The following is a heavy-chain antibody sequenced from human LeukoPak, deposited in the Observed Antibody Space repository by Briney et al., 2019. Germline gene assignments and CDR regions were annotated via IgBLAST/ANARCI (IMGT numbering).Heavy chain of an antibody. CDR1: GGSFSAYY. J-gene: IGHJ4*02. V-gene: IGHV4-34*01. CDR3: ARHTIDRSLGGVPDYFDS. CDR2: INHSGST. Sequence: SETLSLTCAVYGGSFSAYYWNWIRQTPGKGLEWIGEINHSGSTDYNPSLKSRVTISVDTSKNQFSLKLTSVTAADTAVYCCARHTIDRSLGGVPDYFDSWGQGISVTVSS. D-gene: IGHD3-16*01.